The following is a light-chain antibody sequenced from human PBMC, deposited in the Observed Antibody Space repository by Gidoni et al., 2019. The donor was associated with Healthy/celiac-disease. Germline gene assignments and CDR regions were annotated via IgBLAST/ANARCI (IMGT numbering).Light chain of an antibody. CDR1: QSVSSSY. CDR2: GAS. J-gene: IGKJ5*01. Sequence: EIVLTQSPGTLSLSPGERAPLSCRAIQSVSSSYLAWYQQKPGQAPRLLIYGASSRATGIPDRFSGSGSGTDFTLTISRLEPEDFAVYYCQQYGSPFGQGTRLEIK. V-gene: IGKV3-20*01. CDR3: QQYGSP.